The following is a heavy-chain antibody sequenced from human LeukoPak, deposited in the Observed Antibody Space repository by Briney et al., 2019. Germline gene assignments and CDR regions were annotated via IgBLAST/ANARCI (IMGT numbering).Heavy chain of an antibody. CDR1: GYTFTGYY. Sequence: ASVKVSCKASGYTFTGYYMHWVRQAPGQGLEWMGWINPNSGGTNYAQKFQGRVAMTRSTSITTAYMELSSLRSEDTAVYYCARGPFGSGSFLDYWDQGTLVTVSS. J-gene: IGHJ4*02. CDR3: ARGPFGSGSFLDY. V-gene: IGHV1-2*02. CDR2: INPNSGGT. D-gene: IGHD3-10*01.